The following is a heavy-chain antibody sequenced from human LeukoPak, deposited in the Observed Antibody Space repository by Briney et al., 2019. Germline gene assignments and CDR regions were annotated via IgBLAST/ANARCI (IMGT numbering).Heavy chain of an antibody. D-gene: IGHD6-25*01. V-gene: IGHV4-34*01. J-gene: IGHJ4*02. Sequence: SETLSLTCAVYGGSFSDYYWSWIRQPPEKGLDWIGEITRTGRINYNPALKGRVTMSLDTSKNQFSLELSSMTAADTAIYYCARTGRLPNSWGQGTLVTVSS. CDR3: ARTGRLPNS. CDR2: ITRTGRI. CDR1: GGSFSDYY.